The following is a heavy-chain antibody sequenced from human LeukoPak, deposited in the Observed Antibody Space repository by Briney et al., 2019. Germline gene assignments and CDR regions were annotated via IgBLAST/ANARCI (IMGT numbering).Heavy chain of an antibody. J-gene: IGHJ3*02. V-gene: IGHV4-34*01. CDR2: VSHSGST. Sequence: SETLSLTCAVYGGSFSGYYWSWIRQPPGKGLEWIGEVSHSGSTNYNPSLKSRATISVDTSKNQFSLKLSSVTAADTAVYYCARELYSSGYHDAFDIWGQGTMVTVSS. CDR1: GGSFSGYY. D-gene: IGHD3-22*01. CDR3: ARELYSSGYHDAFDI.